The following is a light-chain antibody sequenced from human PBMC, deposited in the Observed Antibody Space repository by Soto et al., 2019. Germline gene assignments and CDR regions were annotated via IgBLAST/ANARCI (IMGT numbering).Light chain of an antibody. CDR3: QQRGNWPPT. Sequence: EIVLTQSPATLSLSPGERATLSCRASQSVSSYLAWYQQKPVQAPRLLIYDASNRATGIPARFSGSGSGTDFTLTIRSLEPEDFAVYFCQQRGNWPPTFGQGTNLEI. CDR2: DAS. V-gene: IGKV3-11*01. CDR1: QSVSSY. J-gene: IGKJ2*01.